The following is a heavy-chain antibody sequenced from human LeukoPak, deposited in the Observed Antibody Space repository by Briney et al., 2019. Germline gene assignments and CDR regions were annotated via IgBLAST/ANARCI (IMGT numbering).Heavy chain of an antibody. D-gene: IGHD6-19*01. CDR2: ISGSGGST. CDR3: ASSMSSGWYGPFDY. J-gene: IGHJ4*02. V-gene: IGHV3-23*01. CDR1: GFTFSSYA. Sequence: RAGGSLRLSCAASGFTFSSYAMSWVRQAPGKGLEWVSAISGSGGSTYYADSVKGRFTISRDNSKNTLYLQMNSLRAEDTAVYYCASSMSSGWYGPFDYWGQGTLVTVSS.